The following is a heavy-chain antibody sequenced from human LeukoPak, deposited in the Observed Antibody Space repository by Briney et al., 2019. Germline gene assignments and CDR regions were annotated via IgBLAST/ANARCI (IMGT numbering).Heavy chain of an antibody. J-gene: IGHJ4*02. D-gene: IGHD5-12*01. Sequence: SVKVSCKASGYTFTSYGISWVRQAPGQGLEWMGRIIPIFGTANYAQKFQGRVTITTDESTSTAYMELSSLRSEDTAVYYCAREGRGYSGYDRGIDYWGQGTLVTVSS. V-gene: IGHV1-69*05. CDR2: IIPIFGTA. CDR3: AREGRGYSGYDRGIDY. CDR1: GYTFTSYG.